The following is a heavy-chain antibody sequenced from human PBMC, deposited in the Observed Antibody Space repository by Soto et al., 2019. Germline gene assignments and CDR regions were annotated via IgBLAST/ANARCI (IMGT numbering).Heavy chain of an antibody. CDR3: ATRVTVFGLLIPPFEP. Sequence: PSETLSLTCAVYGGSVNGYYWNWIRQPPGKGLEWIGEINHTGGTHYNPSLKSRVTMSVDTSKNQFSLRLSSVTAADTAIYYCATRVTVFGLLIPPFEPWGQGTQVTVSS. V-gene: IGHV4-34*01. CDR1: GGSVNGYY. CDR2: INHTGGT. D-gene: IGHD3-3*01. J-gene: IGHJ5*02.